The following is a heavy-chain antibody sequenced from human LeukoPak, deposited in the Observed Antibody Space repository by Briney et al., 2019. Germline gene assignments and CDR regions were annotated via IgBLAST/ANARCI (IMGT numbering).Heavy chain of an antibody. CDR1: GYTFTSYG. J-gene: IGHJ4*02. D-gene: IGHD3-22*01. CDR3: ARVYNYYDTSGYYLGNYFDY. Sequence: GASVKVSCKASGYTFTSYGISWVRQAPGQGLEWMGWISAYNGNTNYAQKLQGRVTMTTDTSTSTAYMELRSLRSDDTAVYYCARVYNYYDTSGYYLGNYFDYWGRGTLVTVSS. CDR2: ISAYNGNT. V-gene: IGHV1-18*01.